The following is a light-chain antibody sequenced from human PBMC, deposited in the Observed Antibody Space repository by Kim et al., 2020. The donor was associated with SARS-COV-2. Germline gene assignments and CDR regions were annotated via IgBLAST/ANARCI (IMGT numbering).Light chain of an antibody. Sequence: EIVMTQSPATLSVSPGERVTLSCRASQSVSSKLAWYQQKPGQGPSLLIYGASTRATGIPARFSGSGSGTEFTLTISSLQSEDFAVYYCQQYNNWPLTFGGGTKVDIK. J-gene: IGKJ4*01. CDR1: QSVSSK. V-gene: IGKV3-15*01. CDR3: QQYNNWPLT. CDR2: GAS.